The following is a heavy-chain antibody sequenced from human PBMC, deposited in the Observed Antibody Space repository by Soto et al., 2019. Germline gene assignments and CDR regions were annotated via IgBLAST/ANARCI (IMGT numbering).Heavy chain of an antibody. CDR2: IYYSGST. Sequence: LSLTCTVSGGSISSGDYYWSWIRQPPGKGLEWIGYIYYSGSTYYNPSLKSRVTISVDTSKNQFSLKLSSVTAADTAVYYCASSLGGATWGFDYWGQGTLVTVSS. CDR3: ASSLGGATWGFDY. CDR1: GGSISSGDYY. D-gene: IGHD1-26*01. V-gene: IGHV4-30-4*01. J-gene: IGHJ4*02.